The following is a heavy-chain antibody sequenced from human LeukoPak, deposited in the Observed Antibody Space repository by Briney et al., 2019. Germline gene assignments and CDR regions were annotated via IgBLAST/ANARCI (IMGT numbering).Heavy chain of an antibody. J-gene: IGHJ4*02. CDR1: GGSFSGYY. CDR2: IYYSGST. Sequence: PSEALSLTCAVYGGSFSGYYWSWIRQPPGKGLEWIGYIYYSGSTYYNPSLKSRVTISVDMSKNQFSLKLSSVTAADTAVYYCARVKGGLFDYWGQGTLVTVSS. V-gene: IGHV4-30-4*08. CDR3: ARVKGGLFDY. D-gene: IGHD2-15*01.